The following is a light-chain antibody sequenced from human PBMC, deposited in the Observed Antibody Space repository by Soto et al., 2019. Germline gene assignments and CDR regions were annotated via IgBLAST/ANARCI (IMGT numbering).Light chain of an antibody. V-gene: IGKV1-5*03. J-gene: IGKJ5*01. CDR1: QTINIW. Sequence: DIQMTQSPSTLSASVGDRVTITCRASQTINIWLAWYQQKPGMAPKLLIYTASTLESGVPSRFSGSGSGTECTLTNSRLRPDDCATYYFQQYNSYSRVTFGQGTRMDMK. CDR2: TAS. CDR3: QQYNSYSRVT.